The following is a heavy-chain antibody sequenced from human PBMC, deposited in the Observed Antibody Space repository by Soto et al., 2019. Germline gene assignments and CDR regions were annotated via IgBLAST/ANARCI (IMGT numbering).Heavy chain of an antibody. CDR2: IVVGSGNT. V-gene: IGHV1-58*01. CDR3: AADNGSSSPDGYYYGMDV. CDR1: GVTFTSSA. Sequence: SVKVSCKASGVTFTSSAVQWVRQARGQRLEWIGWIVVGSGNTNYAQKFQERVTITRDMSTSTAYMELSSLRSEDTAVYYCAADNGSSSPDGYYYGMDVWGQGTTVTVS. D-gene: IGHD6-6*01. J-gene: IGHJ6*02.